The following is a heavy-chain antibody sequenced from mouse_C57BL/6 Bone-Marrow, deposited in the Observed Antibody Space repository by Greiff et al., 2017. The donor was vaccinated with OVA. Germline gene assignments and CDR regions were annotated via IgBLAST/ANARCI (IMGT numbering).Heavy chain of an antibody. J-gene: IGHJ3*01. Sequence: VQLQQSGPELVKPGASVKLSCKASGYTFTSYEINWVKQRPGQGLEWIGWIYPRDGSTKYKETFKGKVTLTVDTSSSTAYMELHSLTSEDSAVYYCARSICDEDFAYWGQGTLVTVSS. CDR2: IYPRDGST. V-gene: IGHV1-85*01. CDR3: ARSICDEDFAY. CDR1: GYTFTSYE.